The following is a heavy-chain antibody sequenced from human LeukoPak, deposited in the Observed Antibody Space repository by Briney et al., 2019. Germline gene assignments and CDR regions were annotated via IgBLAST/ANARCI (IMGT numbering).Heavy chain of an antibody. Sequence: SVKVSCKASGGTFSSYTISWVRQAPGQGLEWMGRIIPILGIANYAQKFQGRVTITADKSTSTAYMGLSSLRSEDTAVYYCARGRSMGYCSSTSCYTVGFDPWGQGTLVTVSS. D-gene: IGHD2-2*02. CDR3: ARGRSMGYCSSTSCYTVGFDP. V-gene: IGHV1-69*02. J-gene: IGHJ5*02. CDR2: IIPILGIA. CDR1: GGTFSSYT.